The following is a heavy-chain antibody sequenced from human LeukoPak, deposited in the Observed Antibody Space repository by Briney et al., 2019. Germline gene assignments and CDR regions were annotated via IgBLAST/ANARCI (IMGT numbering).Heavy chain of an antibody. Sequence: AGGSLRLSCAASGFSFSKCWMHWVRQTPGEGLVWVARIKEDGTYASYADSVKGRFTISRDNARNTVFLQMNSLRAEDTAVYYCARDFDMGITPGDDFDFWGQGTLVTVSS. J-gene: IGHJ4*02. CDR2: IKEDGTYA. CDR3: ARDFDMGITPGDDFDF. V-gene: IGHV3-74*01. D-gene: IGHD3-9*01. CDR1: GFSFSKCW.